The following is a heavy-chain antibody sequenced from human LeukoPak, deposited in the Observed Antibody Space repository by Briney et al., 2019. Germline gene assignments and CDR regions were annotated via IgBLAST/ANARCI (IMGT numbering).Heavy chain of an antibody. CDR1: GYSLTSYW. CDR3: ARQSSGWSPYYYYYMDV. D-gene: IGHD6-19*01. V-gene: IGHV5-51*01. J-gene: IGHJ6*03. Sequence: GESLKISCKGSGYSLTSYWIGWVRQMPGKGLEWMGIIYPGDSDTRYSPSFQGQVTISADKSISTAYLQWSSLKASDTAMYYCARQSSGWSPYYYYYMDVWGKGTTVTISS. CDR2: IYPGDSDT.